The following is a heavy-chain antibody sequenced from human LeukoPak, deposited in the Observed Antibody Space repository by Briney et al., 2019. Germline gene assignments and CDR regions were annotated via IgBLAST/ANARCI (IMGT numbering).Heavy chain of an antibody. Sequence: GESLKISCKAFGYSFTTYWTGWVRQMPGKGLEWMGIIYPGGSDTRYSPSFQGQVTISADKSISTAYLQWRSLKASDTAMYYCARRDSSGAVVDYWGQGTLVTVSS. CDR2: IYPGGSDT. J-gene: IGHJ4*02. CDR1: GYSFTTYW. V-gene: IGHV5-51*01. CDR3: ARRDSSGAVVDY. D-gene: IGHD3-22*01.